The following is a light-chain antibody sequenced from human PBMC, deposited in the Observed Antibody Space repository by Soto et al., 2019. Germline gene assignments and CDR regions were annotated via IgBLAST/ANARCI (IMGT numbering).Light chain of an antibody. V-gene: IGLV4-69*01. Sequence: QLVLTQSPSASASPGASVKLTCTLSSGHSDYAIAWHQQQPEKGPRYLMKVTSDGSHTKGDGIPDRFSGSSSGADRYLTISSLRSDDEADYYCQAWGTGGVFGGGTKVTV. J-gene: IGLJ3*02. CDR2: VTSDGSH. CDR1: SGHSDYA. CDR3: QAWGTGGV.